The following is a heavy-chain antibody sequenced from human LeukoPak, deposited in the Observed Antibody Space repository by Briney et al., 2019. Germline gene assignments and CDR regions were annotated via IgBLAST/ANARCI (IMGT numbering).Heavy chain of an antibody. V-gene: IGHV1-2*02. CDR3: VRERTSVFSWLDP. J-gene: IGHJ5*02. CDR2: INPNSGGT. CDR1: GYTFTGYY. Sequence: ASVKVSCKASGYTFTGYYMHWVRRAPGQGLEWMGWINPNSGGTNYAQKFQGRVSMTRDTSISTVYMELSRLGSDDTAVYYCVRERTSVFSWLDPWGQGTLVTVSS. D-gene: IGHD3/OR15-3a*01.